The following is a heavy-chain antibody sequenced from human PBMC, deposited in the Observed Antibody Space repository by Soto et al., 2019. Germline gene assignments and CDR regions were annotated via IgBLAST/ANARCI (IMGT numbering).Heavy chain of an antibody. CDR2: IYYSGIT. J-gene: IGHJ4*02. Sequence: PSETLSLTCIVSVGSISSSSYYWGWILQSPGKGLEWIGSIYYSGITHYNPSLKSRVTISLDTSKNQFSLKLSSVTAADTAVYFCARPARQDSVAGDYWGQGAQVTVSS. V-gene: IGHV4-39*01. D-gene: IGHD6-19*01. CDR1: VGSISSSSYY. CDR3: ARPARQDSVAGDY.